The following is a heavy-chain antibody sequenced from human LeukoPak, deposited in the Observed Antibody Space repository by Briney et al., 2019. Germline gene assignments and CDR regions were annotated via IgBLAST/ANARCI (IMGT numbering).Heavy chain of an antibody. V-gene: IGHV4-59*01. CDR1: NGSIISYH. J-gene: IGHJ6*02. CDR3: ARDKVSVYYYGMDV. CDR2: IYYSGNT. D-gene: IGHD6-6*01. Sequence: SETLSLTCTVSNGSIISYHWSWLRQPPGKGLEWIGYIYYSGNTNYNPSLKSRVTISVDTSKNQFSLKLTSVTAADTAAYYCARDKVSVYYYGMDVWGQGTTVIVSS.